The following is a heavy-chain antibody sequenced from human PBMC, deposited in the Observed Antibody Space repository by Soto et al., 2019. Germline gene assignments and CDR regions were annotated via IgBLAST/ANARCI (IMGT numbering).Heavy chain of an antibody. J-gene: IGHJ4*02. CDR2: FDPEDGNT. CDR3: ARENRLVADTDY. Sequence: ASVKVSCKVSGYTLTELSLHWVRQAPGKGLEWMGGFDPEDGNTNYAQKLQGRVTMTTDTSTSTAYMELRSLRSDDTAVYYCARENRLVADTDYWGQGTLVTVSS. V-gene: IGHV1-24*01. D-gene: IGHD5-12*01. CDR1: GYTLTELS.